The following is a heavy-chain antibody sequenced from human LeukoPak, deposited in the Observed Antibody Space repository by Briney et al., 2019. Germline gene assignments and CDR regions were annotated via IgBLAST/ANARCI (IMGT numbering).Heavy chain of an antibody. J-gene: IGHJ3*02. Sequence: GGSLRLSCAASGFTFSSYDMHWVRQAPGKGLGWVSVISSDENNKYYADSVKGRFTISRDNSKNTLYLQMSSLRPEDTAVYYCAKEGRWLQLGGAFDIWGQGTMVTVSS. D-gene: IGHD5-24*01. CDR2: ISSDENNK. CDR3: AKEGRWLQLGGAFDI. CDR1: GFTFSSYD. V-gene: IGHV3-30*18.